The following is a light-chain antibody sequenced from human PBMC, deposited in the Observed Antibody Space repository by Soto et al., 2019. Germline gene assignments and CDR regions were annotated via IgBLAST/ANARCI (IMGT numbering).Light chain of an antibody. J-gene: IGKJ5*01. CDR1: QTVRTY. CDR3: QQTFRPPIT. Sequence: DIQMTQSPSSLSASVGDRVTITCRASQTVRTYLKWYQQKPGKAPTLLVYAASTLESAVPPRFSGDGSETDFTLTSSGLQPEDFATYYCQQTFRPPITFGQGTR. CDR2: AAS. V-gene: IGKV1-39*01.